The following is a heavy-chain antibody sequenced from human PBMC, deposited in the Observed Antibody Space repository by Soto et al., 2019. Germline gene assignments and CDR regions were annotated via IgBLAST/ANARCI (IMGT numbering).Heavy chain of an antibody. D-gene: IGHD4-17*01. V-gene: IGHV3-11*01. CDR2: ISSSGSTI. J-gene: IGHJ5*02. CDR1: GFTFSDYY. Sequence: GGSLRLSCAASGFTFSDYYMSWIRQAPGKGLEWVSYISSSGSTIYYADSVKGRFTISRDNAKNSLYLQMNSLRAEDTAVYYCARDPFPVQGLKLRWSWFDPWGQGTLVTVSS. CDR3: ARDPFPVQGLKLRWSWFDP.